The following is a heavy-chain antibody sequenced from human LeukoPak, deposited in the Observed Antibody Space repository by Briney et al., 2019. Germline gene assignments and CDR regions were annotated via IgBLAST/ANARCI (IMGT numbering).Heavy chain of an antibody. CDR3: ARHGGPKGVVPAATLPAVAARARFDP. V-gene: IGHV4-34*01. D-gene: IGHD2-2*01. CDR2: INHSGST. J-gene: IGHJ5*02. CDR1: GGSFSGYY. Sequence: SETLSLTCAVYGGSFSGYYWSWVRQPPGKGLEWIGEINHSGSTNYNPSLKSRVTISVDTSKNQFSLKLSSVTAADTAVYYCARHGGPKGVVPAATLPAVAARARFDPWGQGTLVTVSS.